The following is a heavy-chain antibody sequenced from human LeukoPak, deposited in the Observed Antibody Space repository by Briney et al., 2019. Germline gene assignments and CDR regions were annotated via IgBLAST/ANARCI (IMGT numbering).Heavy chain of an antibody. CDR3: ASTREPGDP. CDR1: GYTFSKYA. V-gene: IGHV7-4-1*02. D-gene: IGHD1-26*01. Sequence: ASVKVSCKGSGYTFSKYAMNWVRQAPGQGLEWMGWINTKTGDPTYGQGFTGRFVFSLETSVSTAYLQINSLKAEDTAVYYCASTREPGDPWGQGTLVTVSS. CDR2: INTKTGDP. J-gene: IGHJ5*02.